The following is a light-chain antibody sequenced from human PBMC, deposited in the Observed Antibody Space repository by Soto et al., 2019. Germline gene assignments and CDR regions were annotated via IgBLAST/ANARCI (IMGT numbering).Light chain of an antibody. Sequence: DIVLTQSPGTLSLSPVERVTLSCRASQTIRSTYFAWYQQKPGQAPRLLIYGASSRADGIPVRFSGTGSGTDFSLTISRLEPEDSAVYYCQQYGSSLITFGRGTRVEIK. CDR1: QTIRSTY. CDR3: QQYGSSLIT. CDR2: GAS. J-gene: IGKJ5*01. V-gene: IGKV3-20*01.